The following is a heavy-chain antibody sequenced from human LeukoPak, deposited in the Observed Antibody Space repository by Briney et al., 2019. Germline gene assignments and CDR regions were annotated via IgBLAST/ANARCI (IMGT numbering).Heavy chain of an antibody. CDR2: ISGSGSST. CDR1: GFTFSSDA. Sequence: GGSLRLSCAASGFTFSSDAMSSVRQAPGKGLEWVSAISGSGSSTYYADSVKGRFTISRDNSKNTLYLQMNSLRAEDTAVYYCAKDYAPTPYFDPWGQGTLVTVSS. CDR3: AKDYAPTPYFDP. D-gene: IGHD3-16*01. V-gene: IGHV3-23*01. J-gene: IGHJ5*02.